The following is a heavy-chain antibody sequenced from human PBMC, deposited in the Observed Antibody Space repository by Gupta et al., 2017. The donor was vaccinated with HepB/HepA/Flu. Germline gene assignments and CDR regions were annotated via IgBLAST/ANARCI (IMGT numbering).Heavy chain of an antibody. J-gene: IGHJ4*02. D-gene: IGHD6-19*01. V-gene: IGHV3-30*18. Sequence: QVQLVESGGGVVQPGTSLRLSCAASGFTFSTYGIHWVRQAPGKGLEWVAHISYDGSHKDYVDSVKGRFTISRDNSKNTLYLQMDSLRPDDTALYYCANGRHSSGWYPEFDYWGQGTLVTVSS. CDR1: GFTFSTYG. CDR2: ISYDGSHK. CDR3: ANGRHSSGWYPEFDY.